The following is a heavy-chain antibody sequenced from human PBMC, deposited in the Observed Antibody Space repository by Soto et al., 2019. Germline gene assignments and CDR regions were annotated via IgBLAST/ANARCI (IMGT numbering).Heavy chain of an antibody. Sequence: EVQLVESGGGLVRPGGSLRLSCGASGFTFTTYTMNWVRQAPGKGLEWVSSISSSSSYIYYADAMKGRFTISRDNSKNSLYLQMSSLRAEDTAVYYCARHKYGDYNFDYWGQGTLVTVSS. CDR2: ISSSSSYI. D-gene: IGHD4-17*01. V-gene: IGHV3-21*01. CDR3: ARHKYGDYNFDY. J-gene: IGHJ4*02. CDR1: GFTFTTYT.